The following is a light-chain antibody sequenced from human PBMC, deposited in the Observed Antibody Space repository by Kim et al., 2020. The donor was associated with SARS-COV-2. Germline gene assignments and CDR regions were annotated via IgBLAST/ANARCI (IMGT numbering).Light chain of an antibody. V-gene: IGLV2-23*02. CDR1: RSDVGTNNL. Sequence: GQSITISCTGTRSDVGTNNLVSWYQQHPGKAPKVMMFEVSKRPSGVSNRFFGSKSGNTASLTISGLQAEDEADYYCCSYAGSSGVVFGGGTQLTVL. CDR3: CSYAGSSGVV. J-gene: IGLJ2*01. CDR2: EVS.